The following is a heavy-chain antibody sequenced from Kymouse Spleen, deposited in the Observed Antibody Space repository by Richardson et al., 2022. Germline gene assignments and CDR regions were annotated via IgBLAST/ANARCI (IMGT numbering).Heavy chain of an antibody. CDR1: GGSISSGGYY. CDR2: IYYSGST. J-gene: IGHJ3*02. D-gene: IGHD3-10*01. V-gene: IGHV4-31*03. CDR3: ARAITMVRGVPTGAFDI. Sequence: QVQLQESGPGLVKPSQTLSLTCTVSGGSISSGGYYWSWIRQHPGKGLEWIGYIYYSGSTYYNPSLKSRVTISVDTSKNQFSLKLSSVTAADTAVYYCARAITMVRGVPTGAFDIWGQGTMVTVSS.